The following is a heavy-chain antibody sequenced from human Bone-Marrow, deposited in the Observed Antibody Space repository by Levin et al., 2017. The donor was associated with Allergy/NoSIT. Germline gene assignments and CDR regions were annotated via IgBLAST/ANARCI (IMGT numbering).Heavy chain of an antibody. CDR3: ASATRRPRGSTLSLRFLEWLLFDY. D-gene: IGHD3-3*01. Sequence: PMASVKVSCKASGGTFSSYAISWVRQAPGQGLEWMGGIIPIFGTANYAQKFQGRVTITADESTSTAYMELSSLRSEDTAVYYCASATRRPRGSTLSLRFLEWLLFDYWGQGTLVTVSS. V-gene: IGHV1-69*13. J-gene: IGHJ4*02. CDR2: IIPIFGTA. CDR1: GGTFSSYA.